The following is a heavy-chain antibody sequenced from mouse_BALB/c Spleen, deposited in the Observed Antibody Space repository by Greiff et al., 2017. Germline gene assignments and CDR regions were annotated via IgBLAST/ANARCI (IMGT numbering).Heavy chain of an antibody. CDR2: ISTYYGDA. D-gene: IGHD1-1*01. CDR1: GYTFTDYA. CDR3: ARYYGSSYPFAY. V-gene: IGHV1S137*01. Sequence: VKLQQSGAELVRPGVSVKISCKGSGYTFTDYAMHWVKQSHAKSLEWIGVISTYYGDASYNQKFKGKATMTVDKSSSTAYMELARLTSEDSAIYYCARYYGSSYPFAYWGQGTLVTVSA. J-gene: IGHJ3*01.